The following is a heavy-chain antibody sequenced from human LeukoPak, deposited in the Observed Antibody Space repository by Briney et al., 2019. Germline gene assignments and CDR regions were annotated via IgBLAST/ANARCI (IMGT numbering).Heavy chain of an antibody. V-gene: IGHV5-51*01. D-gene: IGHD1-26*01. CDR2: IYPGDSDT. Sequence: GESLKISCKGSGCSFTSYWIGWVRQMPGKGLEWMGIIYPGDSDTRYSPSFQGQVTISADKSISTAYLQWSSLKASDTAMYYCARGPYWRGSYSEWYFDYWGQGTLVTVSS. CDR1: GCSFTSYW. CDR3: ARGPYWRGSYSEWYFDY. J-gene: IGHJ4*02.